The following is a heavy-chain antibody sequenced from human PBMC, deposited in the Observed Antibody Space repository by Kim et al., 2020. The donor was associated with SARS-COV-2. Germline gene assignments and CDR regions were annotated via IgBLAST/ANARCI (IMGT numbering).Heavy chain of an antibody. D-gene: IGHD3-10*01. J-gene: IGHJ5*02. V-gene: IGHV3-30*04. CDR1: GFTFSSYA. CDR2: ISYDGSNK. CDR3: ARAGSGSYYNWFDP. Sequence: GGSLRLSCAAYGFTFSSYAMHWVRQAPGKGQEWVAVISYDGSNKYYADSVKGRFTISRDNSKNTLYLQMNSLRAEDTAVYYCARAGSGSYYNWFDPWGQGTLVTVSS.